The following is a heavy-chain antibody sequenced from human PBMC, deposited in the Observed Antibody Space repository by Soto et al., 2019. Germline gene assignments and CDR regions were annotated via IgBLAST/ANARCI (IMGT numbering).Heavy chain of an antibody. D-gene: IGHD2-21*01. Sequence: SETLSLTCAVYGGPFNNYYWSWIRQSPTKGLEWIGEINHTGSPNYNPSLKSRVTISIDTSERQISLKLSSVTAADTAVYYCASQVGIPNNRVGVVWGQGTLVTVSS. CDR1: GGPFNNYY. V-gene: IGHV4-34*01. CDR3: ASQVGIPNNRVGVV. CDR2: INHTGSP. J-gene: IGHJ1*01.